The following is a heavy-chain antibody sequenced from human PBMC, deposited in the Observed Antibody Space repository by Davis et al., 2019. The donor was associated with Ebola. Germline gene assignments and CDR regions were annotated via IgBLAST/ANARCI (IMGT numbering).Heavy chain of an antibody. V-gene: IGHV4-34*01. Sequence: MPSETLSLTCGVYGGSFSGYYWSWIRQSSGKGLEWIGEIDHGGSTYYNPSLKSRFTISVDTSKNQFSLKLSSVTAADTAVYYCARGRTFGVVVIALHFDYWGQGTLVTVSS. J-gene: IGHJ4*02. CDR2: IDHGGST. CDR1: GGSFSGYY. D-gene: IGHD2-21*01. CDR3: ARGRTFGVVVIALHFDY.